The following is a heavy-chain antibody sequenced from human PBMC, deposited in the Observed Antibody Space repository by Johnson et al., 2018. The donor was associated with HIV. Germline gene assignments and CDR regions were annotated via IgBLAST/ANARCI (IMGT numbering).Heavy chain of an antibody. J-gene: IGHJ3*02. D-gene: IGHD6-13*01. Sequence: VQLVESGGGLVQPGGSLRLSCAASGFTFSSYEMNWVRQAPGKGLEWVSYICSSGSTIYYADSVKGRFTISRDNAKNSLYLQMNSLRAEDTAVYYCERVRRSSSWYDLLAFDIWGQGTMVTVSS. CDR1: GFTFSSYE. V-gene: IGHV3-48*03. CDR2: ICSSGSTI. CDR3: ERVRRSSSWYDLLAFDI.